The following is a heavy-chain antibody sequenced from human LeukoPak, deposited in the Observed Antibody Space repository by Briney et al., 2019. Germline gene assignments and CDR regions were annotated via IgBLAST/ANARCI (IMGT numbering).Heavy chain of an antibody. V-gene: IGHV3-30*03. CDR1: GFTFSSYG. Sequence: GGSLRLSCAASGFTFSSYGMHWVRQAPGKGLEWVAVISFDGSNKYYADPVKGRFTISRDNSKNTLYLQMNSLRAEDTAVYYCARARPFDYWGQGTLVTVSS. J-gene: IGHJ4*02. CDR3: ARARPFDY. CDR2: ISFDGSNK.